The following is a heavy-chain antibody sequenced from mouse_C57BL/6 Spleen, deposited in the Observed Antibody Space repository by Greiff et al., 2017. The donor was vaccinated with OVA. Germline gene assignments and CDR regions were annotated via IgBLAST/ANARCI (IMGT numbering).Heavy chain of an antibody. CDR1: GFSLTSYA. CDR3: ARNYGSSSYYFDY. CDR2: IWTGGGT. V-gene: IGHV2-9-1*01. J-gene: IGHJ2*01. Sequence: VHLVESGPGLVAPSQSLSITCTVSGFSLTSYAISWVRQPPGKGLEWLGVIWTGGGTNYNSALKSRLSISKDNSKSQVFLKMNSLQTDDTARYYCARNYGSSSYYFDYWGQGTTLTVSS. D-gene: IGHD1-1*01.